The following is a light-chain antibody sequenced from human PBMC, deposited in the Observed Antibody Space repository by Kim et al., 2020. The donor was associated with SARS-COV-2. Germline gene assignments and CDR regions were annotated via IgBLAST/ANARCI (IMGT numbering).Light chain of an antibody. CDR3: AAWDDSLNGWV. V-gene: IGLV1-44*01. CDR1: SSNIGRNT. Sequence: GQRCTISCSGSSSNIGRNTVNWYQQLPGTAPKLLIYSNDHRPSGVPDRFSGSKSGTSASLAISGLQSEDEAEYYCAAWDDSLNGWVFGGGTKVTVL. CDR2: SND. J-gene: IGLJ3*02.